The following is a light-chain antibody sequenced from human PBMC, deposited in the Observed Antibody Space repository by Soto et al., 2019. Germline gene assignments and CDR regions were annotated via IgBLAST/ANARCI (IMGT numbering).Light chain of an antibody. J-gene: IGKJ4*01. CDR2: KAS. V-gene: IGKV1-5*03. CDR3: QQYNSYPLT. CDR1: QSISSY. Sequence: DIQMTQSPSTLSASVGDRVTITCRASQSISSYLAWYQQRPGKAPNLLIYKASSLESGVPSRFSGGASGTEFTLTITSLQPDDFATYYCQQYNSYPLTFGGVTKVEIK.